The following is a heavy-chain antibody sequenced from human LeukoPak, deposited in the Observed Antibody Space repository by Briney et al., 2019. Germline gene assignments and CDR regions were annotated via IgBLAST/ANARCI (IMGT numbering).Heavy chain of an antibody. CDR3: ARGQSLGYCSGGSCYPFDY. Sequence: GGSLRLSCAASGFTFSSYSMNWVRQAPGKGLEWVSSITSSSSYIYYADSVKGRFTISRDNAKNSLYLQMNSLRAEDTAVYYCARGQSLGYCSGGSCYPFDYWGQGTLVTVSS. CDR2: ITSSSSYI. CDR1: GFTFSSYS. D-gene: IGHD2-15*01. V-gene: IGHV3-21*01. J-gene: IGHJ4*02.